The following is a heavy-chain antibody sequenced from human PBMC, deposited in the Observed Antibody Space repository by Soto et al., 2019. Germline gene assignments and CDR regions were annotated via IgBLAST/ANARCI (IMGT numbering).Heavy chain of an antibody. CDR3: ARDGDIVVVVAANYPGYYYYGMDV. CDR2: ISAYNGNT. CDR1: GYTFTIYG. J-gene: IGHJ6*02. Sequence: ASVKVSCKASGYTFTIYGISWVLQAPGQGLEWMGWISAYNGNTNYAQKLQGRVTMTTDTSTSTAYMELRSLRSDDTAVYYCARDGDIVVVVAANYPGYYYYGMDVWGQGTTVTVSS. D-gene: IGHD2-15*01. V-gene: IGHV1-18*01.